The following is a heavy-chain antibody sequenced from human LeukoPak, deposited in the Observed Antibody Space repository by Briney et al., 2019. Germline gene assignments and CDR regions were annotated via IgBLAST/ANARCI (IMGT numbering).Heavy chain of an antibody. J-gene: IGHJ6*02. V-gene: IGHV1-69*13. CDR1: GGTFSSYA. D-gene: IGHD2-2*01. CDR3: ARDGGCSSTSCYPPPYYYYGMDV. Sequence: ASVKVSCKASGGTFSSYAISWVRQAPGQGLEWMGGIIPIFGTANYAQKFQGRVTITADESTSTAYMELSSLRSGDTAVYYCARDGGCSSTSCYPPPYYYYGMDVWGQGTTVTVSS. CDR2: IIPIFGTA.